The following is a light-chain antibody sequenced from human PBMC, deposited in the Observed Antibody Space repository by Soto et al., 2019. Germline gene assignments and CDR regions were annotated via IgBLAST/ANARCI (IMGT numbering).Light chain of an antibody. V-gene: IGLV2-11*01. Sequence: QSVLTQPRSVSGSPGQSVPISCTGTSGDVGSYIHVSWYQQHPGRAPKLMIYDVDERPSGVPDRFSGSKSGNTASLTISGLQPEDEADYHCSSYTTSNTRQIVFGTGTKVTVL. J-gene: IGLJ1*01. CDR1: SGDVGSYIH. CDR3: SSYTTSNTRQIV. CDR2: DVD.